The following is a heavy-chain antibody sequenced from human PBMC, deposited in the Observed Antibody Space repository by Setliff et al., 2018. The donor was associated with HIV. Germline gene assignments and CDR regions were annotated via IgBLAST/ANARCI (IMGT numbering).Heavy chain of an antibody. D-gene: IGHD2-2*01. V-gene: IGHV1-3*01. CDR2: INAGHGNT. J-gene: IGHJ4*02. CDR3: TRDRGYQLLHY. CDR1: GYTFTSYA. Sequence: AASVKVSCKASGYTFTSYAMHWVRQAPGQRLEWMGWINAGHGNTKYSQKFQGRVTITRDTSASTAYMELSSLRSEDTAVYYCTRDRGYQLLHYWGQGTLVTVSS.